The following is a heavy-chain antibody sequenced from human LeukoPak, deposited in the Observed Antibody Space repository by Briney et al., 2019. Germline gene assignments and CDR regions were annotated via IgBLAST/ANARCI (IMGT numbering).Heavy chain of an antibody. D-gene: IGHD6-13*01. CDR3: AKTRPLDSSSWSHGDY. V-gene: IGHV3-23*01. Sequence: GGSLRLSCAASGFTFSSYAMSWVRQAPGKGLEWVSAISGSGDSTYYGDSVRGRFTISRDNSKNTLYLQMNSLRAEDTAVYYCAKTRPLDSSSWSHGDYWGQGTLVTVSS. CDR1: GFTFSSYA. CDR2: ISGSGDST. J-gene: IGHJ4*02.